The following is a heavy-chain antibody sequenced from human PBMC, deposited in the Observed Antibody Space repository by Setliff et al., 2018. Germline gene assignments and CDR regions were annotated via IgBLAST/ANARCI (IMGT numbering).Heavy chain of an antibody. J-gene: IGHJ6*02. CDR1: GYTFTSYY. CDR3: ARVVYYASGSSLSYGMDV. V-gene: IGHV1-46*01. Sequence: ASVKVSCKASGYTFTSYYMYWVRQAPGQGLEWMGTINPGGGSASIVDQFQGRVTMTRDTSTSTVYMEFSSLRFDDTAVYYCARVVYYASGSSLSYGMDVWGQGTAVTVSS. CDR2: INPGGGSA. D-gene: IGHD3-10*01.